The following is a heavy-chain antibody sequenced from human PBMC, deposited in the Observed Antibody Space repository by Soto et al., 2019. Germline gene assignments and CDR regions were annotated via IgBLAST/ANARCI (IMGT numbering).Heavy chain of an antibody. Sequence: PGGSLRLSCAASAFTFSSYAISWVRQAPGKGLEWVSAISGSGGSTYYGDSVKGRFTISRDNSKNTLYLQMNSLRAEDTAVYYCEKDRSQQQRFNWFDLWGQGTLVTVSS. CDR2: ISGSGGST. V-gene: IGHV3-23*01. CDR1: AFTFSSYA. J-gene: IGHJ5*02. CDR3: EKDRSQQQRFNWFDL. D-gene: IGHD6-13*01.